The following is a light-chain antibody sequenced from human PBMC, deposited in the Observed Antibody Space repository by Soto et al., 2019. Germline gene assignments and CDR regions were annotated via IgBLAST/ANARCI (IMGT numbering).Light chain of an antibody. J-gene: IGLJ2*01. CDR3: GTWDSSLSAVL. CDR2: DNY. CDR1: SSNIGSNY. Sequence: QSVLTQPPSVSAAPGQKVTISCSGSSSNIGSNYVSWYQQLPGTAPKLLIYDNYYRPSGIPDRFSGSKSGTSATLGITGLQTGDEADYYCGTWDSSLSAVLFGGGTKVTVL. V-gene: IGLV1-51*01.